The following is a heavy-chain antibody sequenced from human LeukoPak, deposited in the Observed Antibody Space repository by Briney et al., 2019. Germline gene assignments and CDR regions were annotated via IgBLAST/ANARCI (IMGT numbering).Heavy chain of an antibody. Sequence: GGSLRLSCAASGFTFSSYEMNWVRQAPGKGLEWVSYISTSGSTQYYADSVKGRFTISRDNAKNSLFLQMNSLRAEDTAVYYCARADYPDYWGQGTLVTVSS. CDR2: ISTSGSTQ. CDR3: ARADYPDY. CDR1: GFTFSSYE. J-gene: IGHJ4*02. D-gene: IGHD4/OR15-4a*01. V-gene: IGHV3-48*03.